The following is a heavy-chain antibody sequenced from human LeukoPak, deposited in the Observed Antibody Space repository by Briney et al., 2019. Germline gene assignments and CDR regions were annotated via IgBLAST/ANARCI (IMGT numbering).Heavy chain of an antibody. CDR1: GYTFTGYG. Sequence: ASVKVSCKASGYTFTGYGTSWVRQAPGQGLEWMGWISAYNGNTNYAQKLQGRVTMTTDTSTSTAYMELRGLRSDDTAVYYCARDLYCSGGSCYFDYWGQGTLVTVSS. D-gene: IGHD2-15*01. J-gene: IGHJ4*02. CDR3: ARDLYCSGGSCYFDY. V-gene: IGHV1-18*01. CDR2: ISAYNGNT.